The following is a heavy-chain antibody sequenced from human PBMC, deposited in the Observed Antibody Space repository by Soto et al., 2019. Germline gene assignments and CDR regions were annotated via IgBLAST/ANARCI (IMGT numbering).Heavy chain of an antibody. CDR3: ARIPKYYYGSGSSYGMDV. Sequence: GGSLRLSCAASGFTFSDYYMSWIRQAPGKGLEWVSYISSSSSYTNYADSVKGRFTISRDNAKNSLYLQMNSLRAEDTAVYYCARIPKYYYGSGSSYGMDVWGQGTTVTVSS. J-gene: IGHJ6*02. CDR1: GFTFSDYY. D-gene: IGHD3-10*01. CDR2: ISSSSSYT. V-gene: IGHV3-11*06.